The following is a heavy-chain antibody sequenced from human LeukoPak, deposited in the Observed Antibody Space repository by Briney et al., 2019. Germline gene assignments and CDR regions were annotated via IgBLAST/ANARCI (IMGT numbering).Heavy chain of an antibody. D-gene: IGHD3-10*01. Sequence: PGGSLRLSCAASGFTFSDYYMSWIRQAPGKGLEWVSYISSSDSTIYYADSVKGRFTISRDNAKNSLYLQMNSLRAEDTAVYYCASHYYYGSGSFSYDYWGQGTLVTVSS. CDR1: GFTFSDYY. CDR2: ISSSDSTI. J-gene: IGHJ4*02. CDR3: ASHYYYGSGSFSYDY. V-gene: IGHV3-11*01.